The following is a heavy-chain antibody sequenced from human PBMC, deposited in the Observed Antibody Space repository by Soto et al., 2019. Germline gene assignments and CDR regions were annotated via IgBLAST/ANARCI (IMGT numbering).Heavy chain of an antibody. CDR3: ARVGYCSGGSCYPDAFDI. V-gene: IGHV4-31*03. Sequence: QVQLQESGPGLVKPSQTLSLTCTVSGGSISSGGYYWSWIRQHPGKGLEWIGYIYYSGSTYYNPSLTSRVTISVDTSKNQFSLKLSSVTAADTAVYYCARVGYCSGGSCYPDAFDIWGQGTMVTVSS. D-gene: IGHD2-15*01. CDR1: GGSISSGGYY. CDR2: IYYSGST. J-gene: IGHJ3*02.